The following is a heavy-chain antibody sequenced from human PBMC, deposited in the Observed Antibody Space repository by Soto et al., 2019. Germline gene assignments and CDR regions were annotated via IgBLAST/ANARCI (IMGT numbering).Heavy chain of an antibody. CDR2: IYYSGST. J-gene: IGHJ4*02. CDR3: ARADYGDYFDY. V-gene: IGHV4-31*03. Sequence: PSETLSLTCTVSGGSISSGGYYWSWIRQHPGKGLEWIGYIYYSGSTYYNPSLKSRVTISVDTSKNQFSLKLSSVTAADTAVYYWARADYGDYFDYWGQGTLVTVSS. CDR1: GGSISSGGYY. D-gene: IGHD3-16*01.